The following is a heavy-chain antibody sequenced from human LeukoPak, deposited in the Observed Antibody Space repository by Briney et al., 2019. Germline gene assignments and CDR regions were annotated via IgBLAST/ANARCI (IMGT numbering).Heavy chain of an antibody. V-gene: IGHV4-4*07. CDR2: IYTSGST. CDR3: ARDSSYSGYDFFDY. Sequence: PSETLSLTCTVSGGXISSYYWSWIRQPAGKGLEWIGRIYTSGSTNYNPSLKSRVTMSVDTSKNQFSLKLSSVTAADTAVYYCARDSSYSGYDFFDYWGQGTLVTVSS. D-gene: IGHD5-12*01. J-gene: IGHJ4*02. CDR1: GGXISSYY.